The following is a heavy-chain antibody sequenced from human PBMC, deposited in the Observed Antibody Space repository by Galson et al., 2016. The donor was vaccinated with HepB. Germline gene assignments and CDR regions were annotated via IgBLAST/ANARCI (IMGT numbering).Heavy chain of an antibody. D-gene: IGHD3-9*01. CDR3: ARANYDILTGGYYGMDV. J-gene: IGHJ6*04. CDR2: IYNSGST. Sequence: TLSLTCTVSGGSISSGGYYWSWIRQLPGKGLEWIGYIYNSGSTYYNPSPKSRVTISVETSKNQFSLKLSSVTAADTAVYYCARANYDILTGGYYGMDVWGKGTTVTVSS. CDR1: GGSISSGGYY. V-gene: IGHV4-30-4*08.